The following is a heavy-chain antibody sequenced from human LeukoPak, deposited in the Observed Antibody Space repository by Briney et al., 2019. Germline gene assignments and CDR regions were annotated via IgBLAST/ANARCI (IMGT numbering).Heavy chain of an antibody. CDR1: GDSISSGDYY. Sequence: SETLSLTCTVSGDSISSGDYYWSWIRQPAGKGLEWIGCISSSGSTNYNPSLKSRVTISVDTSKNQFSLKLSSVTAADTAVYYCARGSVVRGVITAPFDYWGQGTLVTVSS. V-gene: IGHV4-61*10. J-gene: IGHJ4*02. CDR2: ISSSGST. D-gene: IGHD3-10*01. CDR3: ARGSVVRGVITAPFDY.